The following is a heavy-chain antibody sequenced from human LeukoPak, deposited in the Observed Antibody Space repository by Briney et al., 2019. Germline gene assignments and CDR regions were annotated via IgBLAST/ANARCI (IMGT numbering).Heavy chain of an antibody. Sequence: PGRSLRLSCAASGFTFSSYGMHWVRQAPGKGLEWVAVISYDGSNKYYADSVKGRFTIPRDNSENTLYLQMNSLRAEDTAVYYCAKGPHSSGWYYFDYWGQGTLVTVSS. D-gene: IGHD6-19*01. CDR3: AKGPHSSGWYYFDY. CDR2: ISYDGSNK. V-gene: IGHV3-30*18. CDR1: GFTFSSYG. J-gene: IGHJ4*02.